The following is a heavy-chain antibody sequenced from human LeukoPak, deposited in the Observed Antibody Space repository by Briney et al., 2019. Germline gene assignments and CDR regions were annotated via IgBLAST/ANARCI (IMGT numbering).Heavy chain of an antibody. D-gene: IGHD2-8*01. V-gene: IGHV3-43D*03. J-gene: IGHJ6*04. CDR2: ISWDGGST. CDR3: AKGGNVMVDVRMDV. Sequence: GGSLRLSCAASGLTFDDYAMHWVRQAPGKGLEWVSLISWDGGSTYYADSVKGRFTISRDNSKNSLYLQMNSLRAEDTALYYCAKGGNVMVDVRMDVRGKGNTVTVSS. CDR1: GLTFDDYA.